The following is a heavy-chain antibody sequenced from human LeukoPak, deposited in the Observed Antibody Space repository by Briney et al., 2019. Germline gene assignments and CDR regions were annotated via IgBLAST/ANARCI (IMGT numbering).Heavy chain of an antibody. CDR2: ISSSSSYI. D-gene: IGHD3-22*01. V-gene: IGHV3-21*01. Sequence: GGSLRLSCAASGFTFSGYSMNWVRQAPGKGLEWVSSISSSSSYIYYADSVKGRFTISRDNAKNSLYLQMTSLRAEDTAVYYCAREPLNYYDSSGSQNDAFDIWGQGTMVTVSS. J-gene: IGHJ3*02. CDR1: GFTFSGYS. CDR3: AREPLNYYDSSGSQNDAFDI.